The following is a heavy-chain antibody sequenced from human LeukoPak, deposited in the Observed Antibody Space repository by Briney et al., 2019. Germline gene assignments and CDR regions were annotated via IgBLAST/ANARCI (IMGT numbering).Heavy chain of an antibody. CDR1: GDSVLSNSVT. Sequence: SQTLSLTCAISGDSVLSNSVTWNWIRQSPSRGLEWLGRTYYRSTWYNDYAVSVRGRITVNPDTSKNQFSLHLNSVTPEDTAVYYCARRLTQYDCFDPWGQGILVTVSS. D-gene: IGHD2-2*01. CDR2: TYYRSTWYN. CDR3: ARRLTQYDCFDP. J-gene: IGHJ5*02. V-gene: IGHV6-1*01.